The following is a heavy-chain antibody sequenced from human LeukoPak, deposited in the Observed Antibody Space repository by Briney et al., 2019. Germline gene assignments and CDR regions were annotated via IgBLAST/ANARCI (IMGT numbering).Heavy chain of an antibody. V-gene: IGHV4-34*01. CDR1: GGSFSGYY. D-gene: IGHD3-10*01. CDR3: ARARSMVGGVRGRDV. Sequence: SETLSLTCAVYGGSFSGYYWSWIRQPPGKGLEWIGEINHSGSTNYNPSLKSRVTISVDTSKNQFSPKLSSVTAADTAVYYCARARSMVGGVRGRDVGGKGTTVTVSS. J-gene: IGHJ6*04. CDR2: INHSGST.